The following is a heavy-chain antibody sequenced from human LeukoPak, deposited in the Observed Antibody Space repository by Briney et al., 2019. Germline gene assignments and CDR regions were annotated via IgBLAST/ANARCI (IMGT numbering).Heavy chain of an antibody. CDR1: RDTFTSYY. J-gene: IGHJ3*02. CDR3: ARESGSYSRDAFDI. CDR2: INPSGTNT. Sequence: ASVKVSCKASRDTFTSYYMHWVRQAPGQGLEWMGVINPSGTNTSYAQKFQGRVTMTRDTSTSTVYMELSSLRSEDTAVYYCARESGSYSRDAFDIWGQGTMVTVSS. V-gene: IGHV1-46*01. D-gene: IGHD1-26*01.